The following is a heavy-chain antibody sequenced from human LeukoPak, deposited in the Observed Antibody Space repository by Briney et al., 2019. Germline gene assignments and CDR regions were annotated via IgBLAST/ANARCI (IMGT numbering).Heavy chain of an antibody. V-gene: IGHV1-46*01. CDR2: INPSGGST. D-gene: IGHD2-15*01. CDR3: ASSEYCSGGSCYGPFDY. Sequence: GASVKVSFKASGYTFTSYYMHWVRQAPGQGLEWMGIINPSGGSTSYAQKFQGRVTMTTDTSTSTVYMELSSLRSEDTAVYYCASSEYCSGGSCYGPFDYWGQGTLVTVSS. J-gene: IGHJ4*02. CDR1: GYTFTSYY.